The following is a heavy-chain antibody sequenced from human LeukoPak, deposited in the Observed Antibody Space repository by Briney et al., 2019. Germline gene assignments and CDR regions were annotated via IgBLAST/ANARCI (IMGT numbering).Heavy chain of an antibody. J-gene: IGHJ5*02. CDR1: GGTFSSYA. Sequence: SVKVSCKASGGTFSSYAISWVRQAPGQGLEWMGGIIPIFGTANYAQKFQGRVTITADESTSTAYMELSSLRSEDTAVYYCARGDIVVLPAGIPHNWFDPWGQGTLVTVSS. CDR3: ARGDIVVLPAGIPHNWFDP. D-gene: IGHD2-2*02. V-gene: IGHV1-69*13. CDR2: IIPIFGTA.